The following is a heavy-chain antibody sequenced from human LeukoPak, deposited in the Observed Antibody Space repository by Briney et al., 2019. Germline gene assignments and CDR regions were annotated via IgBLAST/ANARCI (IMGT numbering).Heavy chain of an antibody. D-gene: IGHD2-15*01. J-gene: IGHJ4*02. Sequence: PGGSLRLSCAASGLTFDDYAMHWARQAPGKSLEWVSGISWNSGSIGYADSVKGRFTISRDKAKNPLYLQMYRLRAEDTALYYCAKASLGYCSGGSCFFDYWGQGTLVTVSA. CDR2: ISWNSGSI. V-gene: IGHV3-9*01. CDR1: GLTFDDYA. CDR3: AKASLGYCSGGSCFFDY.